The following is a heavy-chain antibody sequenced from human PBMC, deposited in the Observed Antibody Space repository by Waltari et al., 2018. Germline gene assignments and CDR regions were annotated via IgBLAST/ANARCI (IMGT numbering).Heavy chain of an antibody. CDR3: ATPQGYCSSTSCSTFDY. D-gene: IGHD2-2*01. CDR1: GYTLTALS. V-gene: IGHV1-24*01. CDR2: FDPEDGET. Sequence: QVQLVQSGAEVKKPGASVKVSCKVSGYTLTALSMHWVRQAPGQGLEWMGGFDPEDGETIYAQKFQGRVTMTEDTSTDTAYMELSSLRSEDTAVYYCATPQGYCSSTSCSTFDYWGQGTLVTVSS. J-gene: IGHJ4*02.